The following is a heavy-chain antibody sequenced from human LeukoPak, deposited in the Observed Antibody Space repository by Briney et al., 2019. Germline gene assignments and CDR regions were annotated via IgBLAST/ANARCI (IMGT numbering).Heavy chain of an antibody. Sequence: PSETLSLTCSVSGGSIIRSNYYWGWIRQPPGEGLEWIGTVYYSGSTNYNPSLKSRVTISVDTSKNQFSLKLSSVTAADTAIYYCATHVDATRGYYFESWGQGTLVTVSS. D-gene: IGHD5-18*01. J-gene: IGHJ4*02. CDR2: VYYSGST. V-gene: IGHV4-39*01. CDR1: GGSIIRSNYY. CDR3: ATHVDATRGYYFES.